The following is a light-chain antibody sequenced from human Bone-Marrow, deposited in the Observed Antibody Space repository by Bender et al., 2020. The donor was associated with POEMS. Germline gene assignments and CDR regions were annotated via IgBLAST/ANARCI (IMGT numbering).Light chain of an antibody. Sequence: QSALTQPASVSGSPGQSITISCTVTNSDVVTYNLVSWFQQLPGDAPKLIIYEGTKRPSGVSDRFSGSRSGNTASLTISGLQAEDEADYHCSSFTNSNSPWVFGGGTKLTVL. CDR2: EGT. J-gene: IGLJ3*02. CDR1: NSDVVTYNL. V-gene: IGLV2-14*02. CDR3: SSFTNSNSPWV.